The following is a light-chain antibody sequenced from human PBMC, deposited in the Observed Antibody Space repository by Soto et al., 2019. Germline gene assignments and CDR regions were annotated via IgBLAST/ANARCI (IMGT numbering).Light chain of an antibody. CDR3: SSWDRSLDNWM. CDR1: NSNIASNS. Sequence: QSVPTQPPSASGTPGQRVTITCYGDNSNIASNSVNWYQQLPGTAPKLLIYSDNRRPSGVPDRFSASKSGASAFLTISGLQSDDEAEYYCSSWDRSLDNWMFGGGTKVTVL. J-gene: IGLJ3*02. CDR2: SDN. V-gene: IGLV1-44*01.